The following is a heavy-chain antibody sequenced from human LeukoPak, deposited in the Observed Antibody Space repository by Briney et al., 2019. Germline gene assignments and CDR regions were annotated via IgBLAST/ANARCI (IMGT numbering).Heavy chain of an antibody. D-gene: IGHD4-17*01. J-gene: IGHJ4*02. Sequence: SETLSLTCTVSGGSISSYYWTWIRQSAGKGLEWIGRIYYSGSTYYNPSLKSRVTISVDTSKNQFSLKLSSVTAADTAVYYCAREGFSYGDRQGDYWGQGTLVTVSS. V-gene: IGHV4-4*07. CDR2: IYYSGST. CDR1: GGSISSYY. CDR3: AREGFSYGDRQGDY.